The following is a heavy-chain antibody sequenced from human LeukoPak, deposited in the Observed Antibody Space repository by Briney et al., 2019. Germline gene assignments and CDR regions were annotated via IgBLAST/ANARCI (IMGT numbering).Heavy chain of an antibody. CDR1: GFTFSSYG. J-gene: IGHJ5*02. Sequence: GGTLRLSCAASGFTFSSYGMSWVRQAPGKGLEWVSAISGSGGSTYYADSVKGRFTISRDNSKNTLYLQMNSLRAEDTAVYYCARDAHPNTYYDFWSGYYWNWFDPWGQGTLVTVSS. CDR3: ARDAHPNTYYDFWSGYYWNWFDP. V-gene: IGHV3-23*01. CDR2: ISGSGGST. D-gene: IGHD3-3*01.